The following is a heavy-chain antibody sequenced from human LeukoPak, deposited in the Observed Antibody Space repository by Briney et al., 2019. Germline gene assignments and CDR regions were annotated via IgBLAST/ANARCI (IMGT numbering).Heavy chain of an antibody. CDR1: GGSFSDYY. Sequence: PSETLSLTCAVYGGSFSDYYWGWIRQPPGKGLEWVGAINHSGSTNYNPSLKSRVTISLDTSKNQFSLKLNSVTAADTAVYYCASSVRGTAWLNRWGQGTLVTVSS. V-gene: IGHV4-34*01. CDR3: ASSVRGTAWLNR. CDR2: INHSGST. D-gene: IGHD3-10*01. J-gene: IGHJ4*02.